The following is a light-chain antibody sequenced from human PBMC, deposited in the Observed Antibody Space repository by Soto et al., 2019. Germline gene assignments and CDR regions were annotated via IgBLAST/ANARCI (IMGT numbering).Light chain of an antibody. Sequence: DIQMTQSPSTLSASVGDRVTITCRASQSISSWLAWYQQKPGKAPKLLIYDASSLESGVPPRFSGSGSGTEFTLTISSLQPDDFATYYCQQYNSYQWTFGQGTKVDIK. J-gene: IGKJ1*01. CDR1: QSISSW. V-gene: IGKV1-5*01. CDR3: QQYNSYQWT. CDR2: DAS.